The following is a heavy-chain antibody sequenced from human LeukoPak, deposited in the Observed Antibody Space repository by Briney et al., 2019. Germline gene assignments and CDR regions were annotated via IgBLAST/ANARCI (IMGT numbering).Heavy chain of an antibody. J-gene: IGHJ3*02. CDR2: INWNGGST. CDR1: GFTFDDYG. V-gene: IGHV3-20*01. D-gene: IGHD3-10*01. CDR3: ARGKYGSGSRDAFDI. Sequence: GGSLRLSCAASGFTFDDYGMSWVRQAPGKGLEWVSGINWNGGSTGYADSVKGRFTISRDNAKNSLYLQMNSLRAEDTALYHCARGKYGSGSRDAFDIWGQGTMVTVSS.